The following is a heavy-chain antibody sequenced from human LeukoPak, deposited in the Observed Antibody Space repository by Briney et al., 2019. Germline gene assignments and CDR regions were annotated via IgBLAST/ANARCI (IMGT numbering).Heavy chain of an antibody. CDR2: INPNSGGT. V-gene: IGHV1-2*02. Sequence: ASVKVSCKTSGYTFTGYYMHWVRQAPGQGLQWMGWINPNSGGTNYAQKFQGRVTMTRDTSISTAYMELSRLRSDDTAVYYCASAYSSGWFYFDYWGQGTLVTVSS. CDR1: GYTFTGYY. D-gene: IGHD6-19*01. J-gene: IGHJ4*02. CDR3: ASAYSSGWFYFDY.